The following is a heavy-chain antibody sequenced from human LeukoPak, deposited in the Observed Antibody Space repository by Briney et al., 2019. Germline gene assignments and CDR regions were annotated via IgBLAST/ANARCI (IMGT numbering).Heavy chain of an antibody. Sequence: GASVKVSCKASGYTFTGYYMHWVRQAPGQGLEWMGWINPNSGGTNYAQKFHGRVTMTRDTSTSTAYMELSRLRSDDTAVYYCARGEITSGGVIVVFDSWGQGTLVTVSS. V-gene: IGHV1-2*02. D-gene: IGHD3-16*02. CDR3: ARGEITSGGVIVVFDS. CDR2: INPNSGGT. J-gene: IGHJ4*02. CDR1: GYTFTGYY.